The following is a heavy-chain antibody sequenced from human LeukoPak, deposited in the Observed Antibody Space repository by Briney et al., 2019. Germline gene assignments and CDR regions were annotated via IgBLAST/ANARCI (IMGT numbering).Heavy chain of an antibody. CDR2: IKSKIDGGTT. CDR3: ITEDSSGTYIYFHY. Sequence: GGSLRLSCAASGFIFSNAWMSWVRQAPGKGLEWVGRIKSKIDGGTTDYAAPVKGRFTISRDDSKNTLYLQMNSLEIEDTAVYYCITEDSSGTYIYFHYWGQGTLVSVSS. D-gene: IGHD3-22*01. V-gene: IGHV3-15*01. CDR1: GFIFSNAW. J-gene: IGHJ4*02.